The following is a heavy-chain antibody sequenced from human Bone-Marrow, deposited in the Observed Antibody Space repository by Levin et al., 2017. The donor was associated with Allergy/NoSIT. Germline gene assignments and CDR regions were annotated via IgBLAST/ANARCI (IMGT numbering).Heavy chain of an antibody. Sequence: SCAASGFIFSNYAMSWVRQAPGKGLEWVSTISGSGGTTYDADSVRGRFTISRDNSRNTLYLQMSSLRAEDTAVYYCAKDRAYSGSYRAGDAWGQGTLVTVSS. J-gene: IGHJ5*02. V-gene: IGHV3-23*01. CDR1: GFIFSNYA. CDR2: ISGSGGTT. CDR3: AKDRAYSGSYRAGDA. D-gene: IGHD1-26*01.